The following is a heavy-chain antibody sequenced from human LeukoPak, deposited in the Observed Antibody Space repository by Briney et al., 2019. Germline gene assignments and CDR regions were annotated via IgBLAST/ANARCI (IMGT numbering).Heavy chain of an antibody. Sequence: SETLSLTCTVSGGSISSSSYYWGWIRQPPGKGLEWLGSIYYSGSTYYNPSLKSRVTISVDTSKNQFSLKLSSVTAADTAVYYCARWDNWNDNDAFDIWGQGTMVTVSS. CDR3: ARWDNWNDNDAFDI. CDR1: GGSISSSSYY. V-gene: IGHV4-39*07. D-gene: IGHD1-20*01. J-gene: IGHJ3*02. CDR2: IYYSGST.